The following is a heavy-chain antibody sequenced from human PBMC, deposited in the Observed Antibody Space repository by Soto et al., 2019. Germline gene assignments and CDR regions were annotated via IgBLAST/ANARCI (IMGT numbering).Heavy chain of an antibody. CDR3: AKGLDPDYYDSSGYYTPWQGPGAFDI. J-gene: IGHJ3*02. V-gene: IGHV3-23*01. CDR2: ISGSGGST. CDR1: GFTFSSYA. D-gene: IGHD3-22*01. Sequence: GGSLRLSCAASGFTFSSYAMSWVRQAPGKGLEWVSAISGSGGSTYYADSVKGRFTISRDNSKNTLYLQMNSLRAEDTAVYYCAKGLDPDYYDSSGYYTPWQGPGAFDIWGQGTMVTVSS.